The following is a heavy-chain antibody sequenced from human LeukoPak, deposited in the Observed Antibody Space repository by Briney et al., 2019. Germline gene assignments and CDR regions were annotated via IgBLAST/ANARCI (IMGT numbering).Heavy chain of an antibody. J-gene: IGHJ5*02. CDR1: GFTFSSYA. V-gene: IGHV4-59*01. CDR3: ARYAAAGGPNWFDP. Sequence: GSLRLSCAASGFTFSSYAISWVRQAPGKGLEWIGWIHYTGSTHYNPSLKSRLTISIATSKNQFSLKVSSVTAADTAVYYCARYAAAGGPNWFDPWGQGTLVTVSS. CDR2: IHYTGST. D-gene: IGHD6-13*01.